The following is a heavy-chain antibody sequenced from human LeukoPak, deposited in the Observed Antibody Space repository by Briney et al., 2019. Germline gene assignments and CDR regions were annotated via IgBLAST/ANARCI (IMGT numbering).Heavy chain of an antibody. J-gene: IGHJ4*02. V-gene: IGHV4-59*01. CDR1: GGSISSYY. CDR2: IYYSGST. CDR3: ARARIAAAGGFDY. Sequence: SETLSLTCTVSGGSISSYYWSWIRQPPGKGLEWIGYIYYSGSTNYNPSLKSRVTISVDTSKNQFSLKLSSVTVADTAVYYCARARIAAAGGFDYWGQGALVTVSS. D-gene: IGHD6-13*01.